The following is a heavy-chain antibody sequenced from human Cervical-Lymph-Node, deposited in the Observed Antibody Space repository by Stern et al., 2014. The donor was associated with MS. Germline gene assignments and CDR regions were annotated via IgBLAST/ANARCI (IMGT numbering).Heavy chain of an antibody. CDR3: AHTTVTFDEAYGLDV. CDR1: GFSLNTSGEG. CDR2: MYLNADE. Sequence: QVTLRESGPTLVKPTQTLTLTCTFSGFSLNTSGEGVGWIRQPPGKALEWLAVMYLNADERYSPSLKSRLPITKDTSKTQVVLTMANMDPVDTGTYYCAHTTVTFDEAYGLDVWGQGTTVTVSS. D-gene: IGHD4-17*01. J-gene: IGHJ6*02. V-gene: IGHV2-5*01.